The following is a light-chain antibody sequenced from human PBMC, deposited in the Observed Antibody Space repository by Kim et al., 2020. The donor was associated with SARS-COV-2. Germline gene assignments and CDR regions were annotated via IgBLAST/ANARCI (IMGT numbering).Light chain of an antibody. CDR1: QSVSTN. V-gene: IGKV3-15*01. Sequence: EIVMTQSPATLSVSPGGRATLSCRASQSVSTNLAWYQQQPGQAPRLLIYSASTRATGIPARFSGSGSGTEFTLTISSLQSEDFAVYYCQQYNNWPPYTFGQGTKLEI. J-gene: IGKJ2*01. CDR2: SAS. CDR3: QQYNNWPPYT.